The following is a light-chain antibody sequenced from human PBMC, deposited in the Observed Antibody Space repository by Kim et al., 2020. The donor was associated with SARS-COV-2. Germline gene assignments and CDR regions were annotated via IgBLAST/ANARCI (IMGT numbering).Light chain of an antibody. Sequence: ENVLTQSPGTLPLSPGERATLSCRARQSVSSNFLAWYQQKAGQAPRLLIYSASSRASGIPDRFSGSGSGTDFTLTISTLEPEDFAVYCCQQYTTAPVTFGQGTKVDIK. CDR3: QQYTTAPVT. CDR1: QSVSSNF. CDR2: SAS. V-gene: IGKV3-20*01. J-gene: IGKJ1*01.